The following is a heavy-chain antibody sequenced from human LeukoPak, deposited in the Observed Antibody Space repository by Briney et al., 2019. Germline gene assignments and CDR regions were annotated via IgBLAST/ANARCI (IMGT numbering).Heavy chain of an antibody. CDR2: IIPIFGTA. CDR3: ARDCTIYPYFGGLTYGMDV. V-gene: IGHV1-69*01. J-gene: IGHJ6*02. CDR1: GGTFISYA. D-gene: IGHD2-2*02. Sequence: SVKVSCKASGGTFISYAISWVRQAPGQGLEWMGGIIPIFGTANYAQKFQGRVTITADESTSTAYMELSSLRSEDTAVYYCARDCTIYPYFGGLTYGMDVWGQGTTVTVSS.